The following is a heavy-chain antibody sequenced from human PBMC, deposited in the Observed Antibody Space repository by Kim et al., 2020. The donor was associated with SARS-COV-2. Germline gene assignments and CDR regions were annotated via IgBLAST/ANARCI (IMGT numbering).Heavy chain of an antibody. V-gene: IGHV3-11*06. D-gene: IGHD3-22*01. CDR3: ARAGMYDDDSSVMGD. Sequence: DAVTGRFPITRDNAKNSLYLQMNSLRANDAAVYYCARAGMYDDDSSVMGDWGQGTLVTVSS. J-gene: IGHJ4*02.